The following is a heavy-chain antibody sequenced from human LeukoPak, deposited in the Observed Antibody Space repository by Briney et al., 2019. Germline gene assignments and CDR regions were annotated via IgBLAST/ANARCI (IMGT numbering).Heavy chain of an antibody. CDR2: VYYSGGT. Sequence: SETLSLTCTVSGGSTGRDYWRWIPQPPGKGLEWIAYVYYSGGTSYNPSLKSRVAISIDTSKNQFSLNLSSVTAADTAVYYCARLSLHCSGGSCYRGAFDSWGQGTLVTVSS. CDR1: GGSTGRDY. V-gene: IGHV4-59*08. J-gene: IGHJ4*02. CDR3: ARLSLHCSGGSCYRGAFDS. D-gene: IGHD2-15*01.